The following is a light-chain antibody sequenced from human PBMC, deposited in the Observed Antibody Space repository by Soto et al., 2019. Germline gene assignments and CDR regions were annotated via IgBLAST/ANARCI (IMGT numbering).Light chain of an antibody. Sequence: QSALTQPASVSGSPGQSITISCTGTSSDVGGYNYVSWYQQHPGKAPKLMIYEVSTRPSGVSNRFSGSKSGNTASLTISGLQAEDEAYYYCSSYTSSSTLYGFGTGTKVTVL. CDR3: SSYTSSSTLYG. CDR1: SSDVGGYNY. CDR2: EVS. J-gene: IGLJ1*01. V-gene: IGLV2-14*01.